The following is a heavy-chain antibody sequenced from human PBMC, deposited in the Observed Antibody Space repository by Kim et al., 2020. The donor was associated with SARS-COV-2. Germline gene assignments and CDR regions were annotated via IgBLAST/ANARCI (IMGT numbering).Heavy chain of an antibody. CDR3: ARDSIERDYYYYGMDV. Sequence: ASVKVSCKASGGTFSSYAISWVRQAPGQGLEWMGGIIPIFGTANYAQKFQGRVTITADESTSTAYMELSSLRSEDTAVYYCARDSIERDYYYYGMDVWGQGTTVTVSS. J-gene: IGHJ6*02. CDR1: GGTFSSYA. V-gene: IGHV1-69*13. CDR2: IIPIFGTA.